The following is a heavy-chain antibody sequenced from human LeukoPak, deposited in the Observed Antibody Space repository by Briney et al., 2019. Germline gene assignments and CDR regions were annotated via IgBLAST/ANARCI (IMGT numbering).Heavy chain of an antibody. CDR1: GCIFGAYW. Sequence: GGSLRLSCEASGCIFGAYWMLWVRQAPGKGLVCVSRIDGDGSTTTYADSVKGRFTISRDNAKNTLYLQMNSLRAEDTAVYYCARSQFDNWGQGTLVTVSS. V-gene: IGHV3-74*01. CDR2: IDGDGSTT. CDR3: ARSQFDN. J-gene: IGHJ4*01.